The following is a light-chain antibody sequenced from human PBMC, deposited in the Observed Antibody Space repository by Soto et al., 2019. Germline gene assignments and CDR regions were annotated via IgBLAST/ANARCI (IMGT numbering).Light chain of an antibody. J-gene: IGLJ3*02. V-gene: IGLV1-51*01. CDR1: GSNIGSNY. CDR2: DDN. CDR3: GTWDNSLSAGGV. Sequence: QSVLTQPPSVSAAPGQKVTISCSGSGSNIGSNYVSWYQHLPGTAPKLLIYDDNKRPSGIPDRFSGSKSGTSATLGITGLQTGDEDDDDCGTWDNSLSAGGVFGGGTKLTVL.